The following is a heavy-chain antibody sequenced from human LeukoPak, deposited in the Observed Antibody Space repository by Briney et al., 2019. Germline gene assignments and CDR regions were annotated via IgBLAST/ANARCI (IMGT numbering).Heavy chain of an antibody. Sequence: SGPALVKPTQTLTLTCTFSGFSLSTPQMRETWIRQPPGKALEWLARIDWDDDKFYSPSLRTRLTISKDTPKNQVVLRMTNMDPVDTGTYYCARMTPDSPSFDYWGQGALITVSS. CDR3: ARMTPDSPSFDY. D-gene: IGHD2-15*01. J-gene: IGHJ4*02. V-gene: IGHV2-70*04. CDR1: GFSLSTPQMR. CDR2: IDWDDDK.